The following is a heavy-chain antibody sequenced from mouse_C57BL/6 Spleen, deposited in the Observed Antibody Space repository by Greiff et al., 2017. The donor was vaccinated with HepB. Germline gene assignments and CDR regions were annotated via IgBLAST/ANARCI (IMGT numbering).Heavy chain of an antibody. J-gene: IGHJ1*03. CDR2: ISNGGGST. Sequence: EVQRVESGGGLVQPGGSLKLSCAASGFTFSDYYMYWVRQTPEKRLEWVAYISNGGGSTYYPDTVKGRFTISRDNAKNTLYLQMSRLKSEDTAMYYCARLLYYYGSSYRYFDVWGTGTTVTVSS. D-gene: IGHD1-1*01. V-gene: IGHV5-12*01. CDR1: GFTFSDYY. CDR3: ARLLYYYGSSYRYFDV.